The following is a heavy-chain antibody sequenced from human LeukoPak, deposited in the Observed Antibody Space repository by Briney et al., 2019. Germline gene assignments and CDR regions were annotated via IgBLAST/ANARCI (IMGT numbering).Heavy chain of an antibody. D-gene: IGHD1-1*01. CDR3: ASDYNPSNF. CDR1: GDTISSYN. CDR2: IYYSGST. J-gene: IGHJ4*02. Sequence: SETLSLTCTVYGDTISSYNWSWLRQPPGKGLEWIGHIYYSGSTSYNPSLKSRVSISVDTSKNQFSLKLSSVTAADTAVYYCASDYNPSNFWGQGTLVTVSS. V-gene: IGHV4-59*01.